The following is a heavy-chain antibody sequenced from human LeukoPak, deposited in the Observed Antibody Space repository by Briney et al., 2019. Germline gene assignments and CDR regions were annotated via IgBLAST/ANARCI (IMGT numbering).Heavy chain of an antibody. Sequence: SETLSLTCTVSGGSISSYYWSWIRQPAGKGLEWIGCIYTSGSTNYNPSLKSRVTMSVDTSKNQFSLKLSSVTAADTAVYYCARGRGYGLYYYYYGMDVWGQGTTVTVPS. J-gene: IGHJ6*02. CDR1: GGSISSYY. D-gene: IGHD5-18*01. V-gene: IGHV4-4*07. CDR3: ARGRGYGLYYYYYGMDV. CDR2: IYTSGST.